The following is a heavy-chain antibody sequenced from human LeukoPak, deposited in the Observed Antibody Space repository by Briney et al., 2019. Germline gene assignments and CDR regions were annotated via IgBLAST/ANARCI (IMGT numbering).Heavy chain of an antibody. Sequence: AGGSLRLSCEASGFTFSNDWMGWVRQAPGKGLEWVANIRQDGGEQYYMDSVKGRFTISRDNAKNSLYLQMNSLRAEDTAVYYCARARAPDSSGYWTMDVWGQGTTVTVSS. CDR2: IRQDGGEQ. CDR3: ARARAPDSSGYWTMDV. D-gene: IGHD3-22*01. J-gene: IGHJ6*02. CDR1: GFTFSNDW. V-gene: IGHV3-7*01.